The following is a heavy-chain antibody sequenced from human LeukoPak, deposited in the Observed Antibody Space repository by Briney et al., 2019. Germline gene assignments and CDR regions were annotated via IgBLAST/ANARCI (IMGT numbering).Heavy chain of an antibody. D-gene: IGHD3-3*01. J-gene: IGHJ3*02. CDR2: IGSSGSTI. Sequence: PGGSLRLSCAASGFTFSSYSMNWVRQAPGKGLEWVSYIGSSGSTIYYADSVKGRFTISRDNAKNSLYLQMNSLRAEDTAVYYCARGGRDFWSGYTAFDIWGQGTMVTVSS. CDR3: ARGGRDFWSGYTAFDI. CDR1: GFTFSSYS. V-gene: IGHV3-48*04.